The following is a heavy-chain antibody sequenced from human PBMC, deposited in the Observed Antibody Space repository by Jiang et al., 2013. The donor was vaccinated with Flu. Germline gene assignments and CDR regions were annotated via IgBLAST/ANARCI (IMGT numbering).Heavy chain of an antibody. D-gene: IGHD6-19*01. Sequence: QMPGKGLEWMGIIYPGDSDTRYSPSFQGQVTISADKSISTAYLQWSSLKASDTAMYYCARREGGSGWSFDYWGQGTPVTVSS. J-gene: IGHJ4*02. CDR3: ARREGGSGWSFDY. V-gene: IGHV5-51*01. CDR2: IYPGDSDT.